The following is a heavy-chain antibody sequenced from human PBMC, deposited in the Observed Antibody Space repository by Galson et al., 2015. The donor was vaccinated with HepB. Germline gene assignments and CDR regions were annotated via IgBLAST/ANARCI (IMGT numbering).Heavy chain of an antibody. V-gene: IGHV1-69*04. D-gene: IGHD1-26*01. CDR1: GGTFSSYA. CDR2: IIPILGIA. CDR3: ARDPTIVGATDDAFDI. J-gene: IGHJ3*02. Sequence: SVKVSCKASGGTFSSYAISWVRQAPGQGLEWMGRIIPILGIANYAQKFQGRVTITADKSTSTAYMELSSLRSEDTAVYYCARDPTIVGATDDAFDIWGQGTMVTVSS.